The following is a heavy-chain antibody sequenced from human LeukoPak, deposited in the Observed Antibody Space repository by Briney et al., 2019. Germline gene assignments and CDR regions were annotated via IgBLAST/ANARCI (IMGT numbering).Heavy chain of an antibody. CDR1: GFTFSSYW. V-gene: IGHV3-7*01. CDR3: ARQSTSSGWYGKHWFDP. J-gene: IGHJ5*02. CDR2: IKQDGSEK. Sequence: GGSLRLSCAASGFTFSSYWMSWVRQAPGKGLEWVANIKQDGSEKYYVGSVKGRFTISRDNAKNSLYLQMNSLRAEDTAVYYCARQSTSSGWYGKHWFDPWGQGTLVTVSS. D-gene: IGHD6-19*01.